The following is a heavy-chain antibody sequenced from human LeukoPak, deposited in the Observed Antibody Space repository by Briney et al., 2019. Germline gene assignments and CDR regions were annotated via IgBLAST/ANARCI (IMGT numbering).Heavy chain of an antibody. J-gene: IGHJ4*02. CDR2: INTDGRVT. CDR1: GFTFTTYW. D-gene: IGHD3-10*02. V-gene: IGHV3-74*03. CDR3: IGETHVGLHLEY. Sequence: GGSLRLSCAASGFTFTTYWMHWVRQVPGKGLVWVARINTDGRVTTYADSVKGRFTVSRDNAENTLYLQMNDLRPEDTAVYYCIGETHVGLHLEYWGQGTLATVTS.